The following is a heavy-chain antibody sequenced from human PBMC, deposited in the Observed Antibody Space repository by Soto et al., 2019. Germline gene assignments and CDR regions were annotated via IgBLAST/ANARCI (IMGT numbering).Heavy chain of an antibody. D-gene: IGHD2-2*01. J-gene: IGHJ4*02. CDR2: INHSGST. CDR3: ARVTGSTVYAAYSPIFDY. Sequence: SETLSLTCAVYGGSFSGYYWSWIRQPPGKGLEWIGEINHSGSTNYNPSLKSRVTISVDTSKNQFSLKLSSVTAADTAVYYCARVTGSTVYAAYSPIFDYWGQGTLVTVSS. V-gene: IGHV4-34*01. CDR1: GGSFSGYY.